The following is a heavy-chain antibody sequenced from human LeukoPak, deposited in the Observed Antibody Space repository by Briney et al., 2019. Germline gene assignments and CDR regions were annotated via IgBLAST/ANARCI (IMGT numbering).Heavy chain of an antibody. J-gene: IGHJ4*02. CDR3: ARVRGIVATIGYFDY. V-gene: IGHV3-30*04. CDR1: GFTFSNYA. Sequence: GRSLRLSCAASGFTFSNYAMHWVRQAPGKGLEGVAVISNDGSTKYYADSVKGRFTISRDNSKNTLYLQMNSLRAEDTAVYYCARVRGIVATIGYFDYWGQGTLVTVSS. CDR2: ISNDGSTK. D-gene: IGHD5-12*01.